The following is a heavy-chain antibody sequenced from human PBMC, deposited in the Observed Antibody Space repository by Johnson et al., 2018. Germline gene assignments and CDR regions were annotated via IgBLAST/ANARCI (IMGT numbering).Heavy chain of an antibody. J-gene: IGHJ3*02. Sequence: VQLVESGGGLVQPGGSLRLSCAASGFTFSSSDMNWVRQVAGKGLAWVSGIGIAGDTYYVGSVKGRFTISRENAKNSLFLQMNSLRVEDTAVYYCVRESGYAAVFDAFDIWGQGTMVTVSS. CDR1: GFTFSSSD. CDR2: IGIAGDT. CDR3: VRESGYAAVFDAFDI. D-gene: IGHD2-2*01. V-gene: IGHV3-13*01.